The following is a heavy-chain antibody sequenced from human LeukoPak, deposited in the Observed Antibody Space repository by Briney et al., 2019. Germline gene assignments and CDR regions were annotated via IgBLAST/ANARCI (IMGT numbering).Heavy chain of an antibody. CDR1: GGSISSGGYY. CDR2: IYYSGGT. D-gene: IGHD5-18*01. CDR3: ARTGSYGLPRDY. V-gene: IGHV4-31*03. J-gene: IGHJ4*02. Sequence: SQTLSLTCTVSGGSISSGGYYWSWIRQHPGKGLEWIGYIYYSGGTYYNPSLKSRVTISVDTSKNQFSLKLSSVTAADTAVYYCARTGSYGLPRDYWGQGTLVTVSS.